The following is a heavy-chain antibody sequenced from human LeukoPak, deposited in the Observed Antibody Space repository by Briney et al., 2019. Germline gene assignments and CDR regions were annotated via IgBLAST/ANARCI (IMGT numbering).Heavy chain of an antibody. CDR1: GGSFSGYY. J-gene: IGHJ6*03. CDR3: ARGAYSSGYCSSTSCYTLEYYYYMDV. D-gene: IGHD2-2*02. V-gene: IGHV4-59*10. Sequence: SETLSLTCAVYGGSFSGYYWSWIRQPAGKGLEWIGRIYTSGSTNYNPSLKSRVTISVDTSKNQFSLKLSSVTAADTAVYYCARGAYSSGYCSSTSCYTLEYYYYMDVWGKGTTVTVSS. CDR2: IYTSGST.